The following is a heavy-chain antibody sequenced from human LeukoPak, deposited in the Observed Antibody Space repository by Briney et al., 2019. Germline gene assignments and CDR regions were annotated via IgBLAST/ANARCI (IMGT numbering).Heavy chain of an antibody. CDR2: ISSSSSYI. D-gene: IGHD5-18*01. J-gene: IGHJ4*02. CDR3: ARDLSGVTGYTYGRGIDY. V-gene: IGHV3-21*01. CDR1: GFPFNNFA. Sequence: PGGSLRLSCAASGFPFNNFAMSWVRQAPGKGLEWVSSISSSSSYIYYADSVKGRFTISRDNAKNSRYLQMNSLRAEDTAVYYCARDLSGVTGYTYGRGIDYWGQGTLVTVSS.